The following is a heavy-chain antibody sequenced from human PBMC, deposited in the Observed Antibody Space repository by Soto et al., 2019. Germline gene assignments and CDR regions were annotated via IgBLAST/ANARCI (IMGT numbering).Heavy chain of an antibody. CDR3: AKKSLGTYFDY. V-gene: IGHV3-23*01. J-gene: IGHJ4*02. D-gene: IGHD7-27*01. Sequence: EVQLLESGGGLVQPGGSLRLSCAASGFTFTNYVMSWVRQAPGKGLEWVSVISGSGSSTYYADSVKGRFTISRDNSKNTLYLQMNSRRAEDTAVYYCAKKSLGTYFDYWGQGTLVTVSS. CDR1: GFTFTNYV. CDR2: ISGSGSST.